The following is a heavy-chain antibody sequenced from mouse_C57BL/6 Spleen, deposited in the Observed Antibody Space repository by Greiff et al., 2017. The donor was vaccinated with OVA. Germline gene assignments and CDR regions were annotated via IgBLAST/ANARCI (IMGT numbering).Heavy chain of an antibody. V-gene: IGHV5-9-1*02. Sequence: EVQLVESGAGLVKPGGSLKLSCAASGFTFSSYAMSWVRQTPEKRLEWVAYISSGGDYIYYADTVKGRFTISRDNARNTLYLQMSSLKSEDTAMYYCTREWDYGNYYAMDYWGQGTSVTVSS. CDR3: TREWDYGNYYAMDY. CDR1: GFTFSSYA. J-gene: IGHJ4*01. D-gene: IGHD2-1*01. CDR2: ISSGGDYI.